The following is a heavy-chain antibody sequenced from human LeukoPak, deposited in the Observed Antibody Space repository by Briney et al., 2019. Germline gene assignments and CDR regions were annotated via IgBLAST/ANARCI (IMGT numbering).Heavy chain of an antibody. CDR3: ARRDTTLVTSFDF. V-gene: IGHV4-34*01. CDR1: GVSISSYY. CDR2: INHSGST. Sequence: PSETLSLTCTVSGVSISSYYWSWIRQPPGEGLEWIGEINHSGSTNYNPSLKSRVTVSVDPSKNQFSLILSSVTAADTAVYYCARRDTTLVTSFDFWGQGNLVTVSS. J-gene: IGHJ4*02. D-gene: IGHD5-18*01.